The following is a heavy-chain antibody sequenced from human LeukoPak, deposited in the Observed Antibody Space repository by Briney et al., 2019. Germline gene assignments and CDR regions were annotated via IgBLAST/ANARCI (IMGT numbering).Heavy chain of an antibody. Sequence: GASVKVSCKASGYTFTSYGISWVRQAPGQGLEWMGWISTYNGNTNYAQKLQGRVTMTTDTSTSTAYMELRSLRSDDTAVYYCARDVTMVRGVIVHYYGMDVWGQGTTVTVSS. V-gene: IGHV1-18*01. CDR1: GYTFTSYG. CDR3: ARDVTMVRGVIVHYYGMDV. CDR2: ISTYNGNT. J-gene: IGHJ6*02. D-gene: IGHD3-10*01.